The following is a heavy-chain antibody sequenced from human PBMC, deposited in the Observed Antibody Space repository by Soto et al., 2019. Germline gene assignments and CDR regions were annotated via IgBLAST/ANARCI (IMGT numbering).Heavy chain of an antibody. CDR1: GGTFSSYA. D-gene: IGHD5-12*01. J-gene: IGHJ4*02. CDR2: VIPIFGTA. V-gene: IGHV1-69*01. CDR3: ARVLTDGYNQGAY. Sequence: QVQLVQSGAEVKKPGSSVNVSCKASGGTFSSYAISWVRQAPGQGLESMGGVIPIFGTANYAPKFQGRVTITADESTSTAYMELSSLRSEDTAVYYCARVLTDGYNQGAYWGQGTRGTVSS.